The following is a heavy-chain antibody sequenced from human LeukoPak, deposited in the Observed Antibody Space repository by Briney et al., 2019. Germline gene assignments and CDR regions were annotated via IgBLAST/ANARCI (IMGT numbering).Heavy chain of an antibody. Sequence: PGGSLRLSCAASRFTFGDFAMHWVRQAPGKGLEWVSGISWNSGSIGYADSVKGRFTISRDNAKNSLYLQMNSLRAEDTALYYCAKGYGGNYRRGGGGQLDYWGQGTLVTVSS. CDR1: RFTFGDFA. D-gene: IGHD4-23*01. J-gene: IGHJ4*02. CDR3: AKGYGGNYRRGGGGQLDY. V-gene: IGHV3-9*01. CDR2: ISWNSGSI.